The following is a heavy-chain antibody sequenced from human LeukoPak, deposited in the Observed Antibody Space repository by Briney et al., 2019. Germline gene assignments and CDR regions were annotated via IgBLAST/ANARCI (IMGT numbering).Heavy chain of an antibody. CDR1: GYSFSGYY. CDR3: AKGGAALYDYSKLDY. CDR2: INPNSGGT. D-gene: IGHD4-11*01. Sequence: ASVKVSCKASGYSFSGYYVHWVRQAPGQGLEWMGWINPNSGGTTFAQKFLGRVTVTRDTSITTVYMELSSLRSDDTAVYYCAKGGAALYDYSKLDYWGQGTLVTVSS. J-gene: IGHJ4*02. V-gene: IGHV1-2*02.